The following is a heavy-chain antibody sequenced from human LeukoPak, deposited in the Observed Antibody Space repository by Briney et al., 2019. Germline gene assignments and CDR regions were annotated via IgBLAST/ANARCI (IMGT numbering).Heavy chain of an antibody. CDR1: GFTFSSYD. CDR2: IGTAGDT. CDR3: ARASYSEGNFDY. D-gene: IGHD1-26*01. Sequence: PGGSLRLSCAASGFTFSSYDMHWVRQATGKGLEWVSAIGTAGDTYYPGSVKGRFTISRENAKNSLYLQMSSLRAGDTAVYYCARASYSEGNFDYWGQGTLVTVSS. J-gene: IGHJ4*02. V-gene: IGHV3-13*01.